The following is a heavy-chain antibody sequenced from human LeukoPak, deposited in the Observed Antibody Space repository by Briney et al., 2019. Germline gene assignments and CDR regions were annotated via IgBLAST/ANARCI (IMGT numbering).Heavy chain of an antibody. Sequence: GGSLRLSCVVSGISFNDYSMNWVRQAPGKGLAWVAVISHDGSNKYYADSVKGRFTVSRDNSENTLYLQMNNLRPEDTAIYYCARIGFGFSYGQGFDYWGQGTLVSVSS. CDR3: ARIGFGFSYGQGFDY. CDR1: GISFNDYS. D-gene: IGHD5-18*01. V-gene: IGHV3-30-3*01. J-gene: IGHJ4*02. CDR2: ISHDGSNK.